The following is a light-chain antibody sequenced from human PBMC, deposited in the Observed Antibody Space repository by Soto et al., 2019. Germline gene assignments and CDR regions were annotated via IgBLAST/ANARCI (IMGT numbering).Light chain of an antibody. CDR3: QHHSGSPIT. Sequence: EIVLTQSPGTLSLSPXERATLSCRASQSVNSKYLAWYQQTPGQAPRVLIYVASSRASGTPDRFSGSGSGTDFTLTISRVEPEDFAVYYCQHHSGSPITFGQGTRLEIK. CDR2: VAS. J-gene: IGKJ5*01. CDR1: QSVNSKY. V-gene: IGKV3-20*01.